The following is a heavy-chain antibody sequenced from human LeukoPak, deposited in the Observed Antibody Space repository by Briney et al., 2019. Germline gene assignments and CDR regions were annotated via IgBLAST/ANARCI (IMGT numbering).Heavy chain of an antibody. CDR2: INPSGGST. Sequence: ASVKVSCKASGYTLTGYCMHWVRQAPGQGLEWMGIINPSGGSTSYAQKFQGRVTMTRDMSTSTDYMELSSLRSEDTAVYYCARDNSVEDTAWWFDPWGQGTLVTVSS. D-gene: IGHD4-23*01. CDR1: GYTLTGYC. CDR3: ARDNSVEDTAWWFDP. J-gene: IGHJ5*02. V-gene: IGHV1-46*01.